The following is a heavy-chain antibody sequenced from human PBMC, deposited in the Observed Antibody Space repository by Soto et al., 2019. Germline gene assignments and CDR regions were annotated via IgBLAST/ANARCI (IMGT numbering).Heavy chain of an antibody. CDR2: ISWNSGST. D-gene: IGHD1-1*01. CDR3: ARDTDSDTWNDPFDS. CDR1: GFIFDDFA. J-gene: IGHJ4*02. Sequence: DVQVVESGGGLVQPGRSLRLSCAASGFIFDDFAMHWVRQAPWKGLEWVSGISWNSGSTDYAASVKGRFIISRDNARNSLYLQMNSLRPEDTALYYCARDTDSDTWNDPFDSWGQGALVIVS. V-gene: IGHV3-9*01.